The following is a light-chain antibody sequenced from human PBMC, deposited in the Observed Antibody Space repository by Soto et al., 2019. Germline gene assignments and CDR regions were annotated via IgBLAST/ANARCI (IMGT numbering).Light chain of an antibody. CDR1: SSDVGRYNY. J-gene: IGLJ1*01. V-gene: IGLV2-14*01. CDR2: EVS. Sequence: QSALTQPASVSGSPGQSITISCTGTSSDVGRYNYVSWYQLHPGKAPKLIIYEVSNRPSGVSYRFSGSKSGNKASLTISGLQAEDEADYCCNSYTSSTAYVLGTGTKVTVL. CDR3: NSYTSSTAYV.